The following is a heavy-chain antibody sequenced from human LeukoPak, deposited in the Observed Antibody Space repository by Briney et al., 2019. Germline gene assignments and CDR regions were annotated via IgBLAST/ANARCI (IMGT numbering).Heavy chain of an antibody. CDR2: IYYSGST. Sequence: SETLSLTCTVSGGSISSYYWSCIRQPPGKGLEWIGYIYYSGSTNYNPSLKSRVTISVDTSKNQFSLKLSSVTAADTAVYYCASGFTAMVVDYWGQGTLVTVSS. CDR3: ASGFTAMVVDY. J-gene: IGHJ4*02. CDR1: GGSISSYY. V-gene: IGHV4-59*01. D-gene: IGHD5-18*01.